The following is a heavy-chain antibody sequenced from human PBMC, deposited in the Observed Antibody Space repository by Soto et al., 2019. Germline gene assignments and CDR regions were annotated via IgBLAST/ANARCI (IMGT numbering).Heavy chain of an antibody. CDR2: LKSKNDGGTT. D-gene: IGHD2-21*01. CDR1: GFTFSNAW. Sequence: GASLRLSCAASGFTFSNAWMSWVRQAPRKGLEWVGRLKSKNDGGTTDCAAPATGRITISRDDSKNPLYLQMTSLKTEDKAVYYCTTLPAYPGILFPDCGGQGTLVTVYS. CDR3: TTLPAYPGILFPDC. J-gene: IGHJ4*02. V-gene: IGHV3-15*01.